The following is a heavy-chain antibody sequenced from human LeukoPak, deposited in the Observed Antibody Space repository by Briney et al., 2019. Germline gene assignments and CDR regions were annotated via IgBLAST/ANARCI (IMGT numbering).Heavy chain of an antibody. CDR2: ISGSSSYI. CDR1: GFTFSSYS. D-gene: IGHD1-26*01. V-gene: IGHV3-21*01. J-gene: IGHJ6*03. Sequence: GGSLRLSCAASGFTFSSYSMNWVRQAPGKGLEWVSSISGSSSYIYYADSVKGRFTISRDNAKNSLYLQMNSLRAEDTAVYYCARRKFSGSYSSYYYYYYMDVWGKGTTVTVSS. CDR3: ARRKFSGSYSSYYYYYYMDV.